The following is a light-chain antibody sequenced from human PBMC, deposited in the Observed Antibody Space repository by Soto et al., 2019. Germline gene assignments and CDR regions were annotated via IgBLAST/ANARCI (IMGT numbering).Light chain of an antibody. CDR3: SSYTGGSPPNV. V-gene: IGLV2-14*01. J-gene: IGLJ1*01. Sequence: QSALTQPASVSGSPGQSITISCTGTRSDVGGYNYVSWYQQHPDKAPKLMIYDVSNRPSGVSNRFSGSKSGNTASLTISGLQAEDEADYYCSSYTGGSPPNVSETGTKVTVL. CDR2: DVS. CDR1: RSDVGGYNY.